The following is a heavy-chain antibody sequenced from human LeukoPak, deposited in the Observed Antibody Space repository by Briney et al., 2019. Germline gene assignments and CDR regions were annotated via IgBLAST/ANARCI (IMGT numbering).Heavy chain of an antibody. J-gene: IGHJ4*02. CDR2: INWNSGSI. D-gene: IGHD2-2*01. Sequence: PGGSLRLSCAASGFTFDDYAMHWVRQAPGKGLEWVSGINWNSGSIDSADSVKGRFTISRDNAVNSLYLQMNSLRAEGTALYYCAKGYCISTKCFFDYWGQGTLVTVSS. CDR3: AKGYCISTKCFFDY. CDR1: GFTFDDYA. V-gene: IGHV3-9*01.